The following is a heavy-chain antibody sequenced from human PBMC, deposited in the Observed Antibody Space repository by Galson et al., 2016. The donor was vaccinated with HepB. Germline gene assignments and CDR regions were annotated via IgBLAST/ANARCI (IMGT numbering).Heavy chain of an antibody. CDR3: ARDLSTPIVQHHYALDL. Sequence: FYADSVKGRFTTSRDNSKNTLFLQMNSLRPDDTAVYYCARDLSTPIVQHHYALDLWGQGTTVTVSS. D-gene: IGHD1-26*01. V-gene: IGHV3-30*01. J-gene: IGHJ6*02.